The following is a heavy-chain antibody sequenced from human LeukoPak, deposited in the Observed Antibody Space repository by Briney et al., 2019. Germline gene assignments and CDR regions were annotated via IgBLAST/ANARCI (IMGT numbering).Heavy chain of an antibody. CDR2: ISGSGGST. J-gene: IGHJ4*02. CDR3: AKDPLSYYDSSGYRYFDY. D-gene: IGHD3-22*01. V-gene: IGHV3-23*01. CDR1: GFTFNNYA. Sequence: GGSLRLSCATSGFTFNNYAMNWVRQAPGKGLEWVSGISGSGGSTYYADSVKGRFTISRDNSKNTLYLQMNRLRAEDTAVYFCAKDPLSYYDSSGYRYFDYWGQGTLVTVSS.